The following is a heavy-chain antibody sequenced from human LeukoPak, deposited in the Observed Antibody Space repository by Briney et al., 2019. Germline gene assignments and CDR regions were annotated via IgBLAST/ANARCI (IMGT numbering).Heavy chain of an antibody. D-gene: IGHD3-9*01. CDR2: ISGSGGST. CDR1: GFTFSSYA. Sequence: PGVSLRLSCAASGFTFSSYAMSWVRQAPGKGLEWVSAISGSGGSTYYADSVKGRFTISRDNSKNTLYLQMNSLRAEDTAVYYCAKEGDILTGYPRNWFDPWGQGTLVTVSS. V-gene: IGHV3-23*01. CDR3: AKEGDILTGYPRNWFDP. J-gene: IGHJ5*02.